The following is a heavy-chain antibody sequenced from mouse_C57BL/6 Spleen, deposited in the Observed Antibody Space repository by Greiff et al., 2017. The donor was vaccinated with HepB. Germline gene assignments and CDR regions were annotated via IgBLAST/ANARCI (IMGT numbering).Heavy chain of an antibody. J-gene: IGHJ2*01. CDR2: IDPSDSET. CDR1: GYTFTSYW. CDR3: ARDYYSTEYFDY. D-gene: IGHD2-5*01. Sequence: QVQLQQPGAELVRPGSSVKLSCKASGYTFTSYWMHWVKQRPIQGLEWIGNIDPSDSETHYNQKFKDKATLTVDKSSSTAYMQLSSLTSEDFAVYYCARDYYSTEYFDYWGQGTTLTVSS. V-gene: IGHV1-52*01.